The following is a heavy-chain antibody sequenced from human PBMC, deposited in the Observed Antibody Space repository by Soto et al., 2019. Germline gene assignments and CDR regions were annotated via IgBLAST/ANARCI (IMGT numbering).Heavy chain of an antibody. J-gene: IGHJ4*02. CDR3: ARDSGGGGVPAAMYYFDY. CDR1: GYTFTGYY. Sequence: ASVKVSCKASGYTFTGYYMHWVRQAPGQGLEWMGWINPNSGGTNYAQKFQGWVTMTRDTSISTAYMELSRLRSDDTAVYYCARDSGGGGVPAAMYYFDYWGQGTLVTVSS. D-gene: IGHD2-2*01. V-gene: IGHV1-2*04. CDR2: INPNSGGT.